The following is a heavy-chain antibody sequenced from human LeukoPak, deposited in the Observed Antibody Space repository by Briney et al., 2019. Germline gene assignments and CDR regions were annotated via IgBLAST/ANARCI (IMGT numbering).Heavy chain of an antibody. CDR3: AAFPEEVGY. D-gene: IGHD2-2*01. V-gene: IGHV4-59*08. CDR1: GGSFSGYY. J-gene: IGHJ4*02. Sequence: PSGTLSLTCAVYGGSFSGYYWSWIRQPPGKGLEWIGYIYYSGSTNYNPSLKSRVTISVDTSKNQFSLKLSSVTAADTAVYYCAAFPEEVGYWGQGTLGTVS. CDR2: IYYSGST.